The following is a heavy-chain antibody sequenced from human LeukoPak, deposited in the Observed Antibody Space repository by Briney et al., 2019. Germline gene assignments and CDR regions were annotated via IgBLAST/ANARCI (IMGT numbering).Heavy chain of an antibody. J-gene: IGHJ4*02. Sequence: PGGSLRLSCAASGFTFSSYEMNWVRQAPGKGLEGVSYISSSGSTIYYADSVKGRFTISRDKAKNTLYLQMNSLRPEDTAVYYCARAEQLWLLGGCGQGTLVTVSS. CDR2: ISSSGSTI. CDR3: ARAEQLWLLGG. D-gene: IGHD5-18*01. V-gene: IGHV3-48*03. CDR1: GFTFSSYE.